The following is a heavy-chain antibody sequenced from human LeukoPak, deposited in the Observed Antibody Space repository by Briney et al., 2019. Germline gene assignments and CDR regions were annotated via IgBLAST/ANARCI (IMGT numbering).Heavy chain of an antibody. CDR2: ISSSSSYI. Sequence: GGSLRLSCAASGFTFSSYSMNWVRQAPGKGLEWVSSISSSSSYIYYADSVKGRFTISRDNAKNSLYLQMNSLRAEDTAVYYCARVREYYYGSGSYLSDYWGQGTLVTVSS. CDR3: ARVREYYYGSGSYLSDY. D-gene: IGHD3-10*01. J-gene: IGHJ4*02. V-gene: IGHV3-21*01. CDR1: GFTFSSYS.